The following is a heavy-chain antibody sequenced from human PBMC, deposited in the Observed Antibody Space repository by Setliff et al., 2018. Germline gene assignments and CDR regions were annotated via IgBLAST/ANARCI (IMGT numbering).Heavy chain of an antibody. Sequence: GGSLKLSCGASGFIFSNFGMHWVRQAPGKGLEWVGRIKSKTDGGTTDYAAPVKGRFTISRDDSKNTLYLQMNSLRAEDTAVYYCAKEDNYYDSSGYYLGTYGMDVWGQGTTVTVSS. D-gene: IGHD3-22*01. CDR3: AKEDNYYDSSGYYLGTYGMDV. J-gene: IGHJ6*02. CDR2: IKSKTDGGTT. V-gene: IGHV3-15*01. CDR1: GFIFSNFG.